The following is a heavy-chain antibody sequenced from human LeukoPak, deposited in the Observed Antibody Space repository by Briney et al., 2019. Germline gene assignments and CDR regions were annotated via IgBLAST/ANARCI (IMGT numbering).Heavy chain of an antibody. J-gene: IGHJ3*02. CDR2: TIGSGATT. CDR3: ARDGRYYDILTGYYADAFDI. Sequence: GGSLRLSCAASGFTFSDFAMSWVRQAPGKGLEWVSGTIGSGATTFYADSVKGRFTISRDNAKNSLYLQMNSLRAEDTAVYYCARDGRYYDILTGYYADAFDIWGQGTMVTVSS. V-gene: IGHV3-23*01. CDR1: GFTFSDFA. D-gene: IGHD3-9*01.